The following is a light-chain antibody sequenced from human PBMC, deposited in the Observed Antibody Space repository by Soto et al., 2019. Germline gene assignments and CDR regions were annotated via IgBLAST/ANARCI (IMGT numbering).Light chain of an antibody. J-gene: IGKJ1*01. CDR1: QSIDIR. Sequence: DIQMTQSPSTLSASVGDRVTITCRASQSIDIRLAWYQQKPGKAPTLLINRASSLEGGVSTRFSGSGSATEFTPTINRLQPDASAPYYCQQYNSYRTCGQGTKVEIK. V-gene: IGKV1-5*03. CDR3: QQYNSYRT. CDR2: RAS.